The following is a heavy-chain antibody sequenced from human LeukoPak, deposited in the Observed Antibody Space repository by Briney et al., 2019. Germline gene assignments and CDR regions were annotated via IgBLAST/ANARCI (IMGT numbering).Heavy chain of an antibody. CDR1: GGTFSRYA. CDR2: IIPIFGTA. D-gene: IGHD3-10*01. J-gene: IGHJ4*02. V-gene: IGHV1-69*13. CDR3: ARGGGSGSYRWGFDY. Sequence: GASVKVSCKASGGTFSRYAISWVRQAPGQGLEWMGGIIPIFGTANYAQKSQGRVTVTADESTSTAYMELSSLRSEDTAVYYCARGGGSGSYRWGFDYWGQGTLVTVCS.